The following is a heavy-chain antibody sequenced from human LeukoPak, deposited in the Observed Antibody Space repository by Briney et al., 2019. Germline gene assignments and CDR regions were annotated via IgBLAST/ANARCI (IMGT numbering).Heavy chain of an antibody. J-gene: IGHJ4*02. CDR1: GFTFSSYA. V-gene: IGHV3-23*01. CDR2: ISGSGGST. D-gene: IGHD6-19*01. Sequence: GSLRLSCAASGFTFSSYAMSWVRQAPGKGLEWVSAISGSGGSTYYADSVKGRFTISRDNSKNTLYLQMNSLRAEDTAVYYCASPPTTYSSGWYGDYWGQGTLVTVSS. CDR3: ASPPTTYSSGWYGDY.